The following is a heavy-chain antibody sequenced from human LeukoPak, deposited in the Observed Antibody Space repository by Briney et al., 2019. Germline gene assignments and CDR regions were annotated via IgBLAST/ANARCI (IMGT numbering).Heavy chain of an antibody. CDR2: ISPTLGIS. J-gene: IGHJ6*02. CDR1: GGSFSSHA. V-gene: IGHV1-69*04. Sequence: SVKVSCKASGGSFSSHAIIWVRQGPGQGLEWMGRISPTLGISNYAQKFQDRVTITADKSTNTVYMDLSRLRSEDTAVYYCATDPRIGYRSGWYYDYYYGMDVWGQGTTVTVSS. CDR3: ATDPRIGYRSGWYYDYYYGMDV. D-gene: IGHD6-19*01.